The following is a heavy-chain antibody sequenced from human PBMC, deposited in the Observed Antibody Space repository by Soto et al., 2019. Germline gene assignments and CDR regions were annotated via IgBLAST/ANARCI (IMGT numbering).Heavy chain of an antibody. CDR2: IYYSGST. Sequence: PSDTLSLTCTVSGGSISSGGYYWSWIRQHPGKGLEWIGYIYYSGSTYYNPSLKSRVTISVDTSKNQFSLKLSSVTAADTAVYYCARTKYGSSSGYYYYGMDVWGQGTTVTVSS. J-gene: IGHJ6*02. CDR3: ARTKYGSSSGYYYYGMDV. V-gene: IGHV4-31*03. D-gene: IGHD6-6*01. CDR1: GGSISSGGYY.